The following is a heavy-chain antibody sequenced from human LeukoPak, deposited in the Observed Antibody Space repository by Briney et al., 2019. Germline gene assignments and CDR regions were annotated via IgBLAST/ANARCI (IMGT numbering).Heavy chain of an antibody. CDR1: GFTFSTYE. V-gene: IGHV3-48*03. Sequence: GGSLRLSRAASGFTFSTYEMNWVRQAPGKGLEWVSYISGSGSTIYYADSVKGRFTISRDNAKNSLYLQMNSLRADDTAVYYCTRDAVVVVGPGFDVWGQGTLVTVSS. J-gene: IGHJ4*02. CDR3: TRDAVVVVGPGFDV. D-gene: IGHD3-22*01. CDR2: ISGSGSTI.